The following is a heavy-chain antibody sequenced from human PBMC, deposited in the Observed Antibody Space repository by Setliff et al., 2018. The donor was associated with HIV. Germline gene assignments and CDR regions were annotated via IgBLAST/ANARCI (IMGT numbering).Heavy chain of an antibody. D-gene: IGHD5-12*01. Sequence: GGSLRLSCAAAGFTFSNAWMTWVRQAPGKGLEWVARIRNKKNGGTTYYAAPVESRFTISRDDSKNTLSLQMNSLKTEDTAIYYCTTEDPWLRFGHWGQGTLVTVSS. V-gene: IGHV3-15*01. CDR1: GFTFSNAW. CDR2: IRNKKNGGTT. J-gene: IGHJ5*02. CDR3: TTEDPWLRFGH.